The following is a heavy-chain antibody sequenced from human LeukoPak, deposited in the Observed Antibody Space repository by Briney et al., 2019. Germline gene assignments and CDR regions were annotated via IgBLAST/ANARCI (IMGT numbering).Heavy chain of an antibody. V-gene: IGHV3-21*01. CDR3: ARVSRGYCSGGSCYSDY. J-gene: IGHJ4*02. CDR1: GFTFSSYS. Sequence: GGSLRLSCAASGFTFSSYSMNWVRQAPGKGLEWVSSITSSGRYIYYADSVKGRFTISRDNAKNTLYLQMNSLRAEDTAVYYCARVSRGYCSGGSCYSDYWGQGTLVTVSS. D-gene: IGHD2-15*01. CDR2: ITSSGRYI.